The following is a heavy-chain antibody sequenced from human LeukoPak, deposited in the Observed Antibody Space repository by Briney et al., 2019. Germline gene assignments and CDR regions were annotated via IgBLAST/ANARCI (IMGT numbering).Heavy chain of an antibody. CDR2: MYYSGST. V-gene: IGHV4-39*07. CDR1: GGSISSSNYY. D-gene: IGHD3-22*01. J-gene: IGHJ4*02. CDR3: ARATWLPVGLYYYDSSGYYYYFDS. Sequence: SETLSLTCTVSGGSISSSNYYWGWIRQPPGKGLEWIGNMYYSGSTYYNPSLKSRVTISVDTSKNQFSLKLSSVTAADTAVYYCARATWLPVGLYYYDSSGYYYYFDSWGQGTLVTVSS.